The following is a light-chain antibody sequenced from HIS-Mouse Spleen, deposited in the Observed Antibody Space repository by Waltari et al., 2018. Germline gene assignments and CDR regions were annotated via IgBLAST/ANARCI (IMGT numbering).Light chain of an antibody. V-gene: IGLV4-69*01. CDR2: LNSDGSH. J-gene: IGLJ3*02. CDR3: QTWGTGIQV. Sequence: QLVLTQSPSASASLGDSVKLTCPLSRGHSSYAIAWHPQQPEKGPRYLMKLNSDGSHSKGDGIPDRFSGSSSGAERYLTISSLQSEDEADYYCQTWGTGIQVFGGGTKLTVL. CDR1: RGHSSYA.